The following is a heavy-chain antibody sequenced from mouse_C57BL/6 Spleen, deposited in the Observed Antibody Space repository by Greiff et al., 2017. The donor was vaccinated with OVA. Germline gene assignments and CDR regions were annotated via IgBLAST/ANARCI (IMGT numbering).Heavy chain of an antibody. J-gene: IGHJ3*01. Sequence: LVESGASVKIPCKASGYTFTDYNMDWVKQSHGKSLEWIGDINPNNGGTIYNQKFKGKATLTVDKSSSTAYMELRSLTSEDTAVYYCARQKTVYYGSSYPFAYWGQGTLVTVSA. CDR3: ARQKTVYYGSSYPFAY. V-gene: IGHV1-18*01. CDR1: GYTFTDYN. D-gene: IGHD1-1*01. CDR2: INPNNGGT.